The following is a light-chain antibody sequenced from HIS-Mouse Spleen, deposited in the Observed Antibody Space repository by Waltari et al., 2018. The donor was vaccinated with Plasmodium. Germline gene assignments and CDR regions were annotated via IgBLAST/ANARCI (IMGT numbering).Light chain of an antibody. CDR2: AAS. CDR3: QQSYSTPLT. V-gene: IGKV1-39*01. J-gene: IGKJ4*01. CDR1: QSISSY. Sequence: DIQMTQSPSSLSASVGDRVTITCRASQSISSYLNWYQQKPGKSPKLLIYAASSLQSGVQSRFSGNGSGTEFTLTISSLQPEDFATYYCQQSYSTPLTFGGGTKVEIK.